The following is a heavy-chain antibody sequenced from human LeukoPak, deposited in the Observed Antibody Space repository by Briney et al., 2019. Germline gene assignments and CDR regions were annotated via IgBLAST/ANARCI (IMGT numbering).Heavy chain of an antibody. V-gene: IGHV1-18*01. Sequence: GASVKVSCKASGYTFTSYGISWVRQAPGQGLEWMGWISAYNGNTNYAQKLQGRVTMTTDTSTSTAYMELRSLRSDDTAVYYCARDQDLQPPLLWFGELSSIGYYYGMDVWGRGTTVTVSS. CDR3: ARDQDLQPPLLWFGELSSIGYYYGMDV. J-gene: IGHJ6*02. D-gene: IGHD3-10*01. CDR1: GYTFTSYG. CDR2: ISAYNGNT.